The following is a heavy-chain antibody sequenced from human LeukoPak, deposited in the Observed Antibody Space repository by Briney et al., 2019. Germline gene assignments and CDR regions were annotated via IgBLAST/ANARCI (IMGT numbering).Heavy chain of an antibody. CDR1: RFTFTNAW. D-gene: IGHD5-18*01. CDR2: IKSKGDGETT. Sequence: NPGGSLRLSCAASRFTFTNAWMSWVRQAPGKGLEWVGRIKSKGDGETTDYTAPVKGRFTISRDDSKTTLFLQMNSLKTEDTAVYYCVWVRGYNYALDPWSQGTLATVSS. CDR3: VWVRGYNYALDP. V-gene: IGHV3-15*01. J-gene: IGHJ5*02.